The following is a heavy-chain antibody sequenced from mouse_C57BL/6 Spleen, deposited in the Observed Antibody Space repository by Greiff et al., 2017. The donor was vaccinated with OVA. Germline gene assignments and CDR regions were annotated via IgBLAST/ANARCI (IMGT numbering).Heavy chain of an antibody. CDR1: GYTFTTYP. J-gene: IGHJ4*01. V-gene: IGHV1-47*01. CDR3: AITTAPSWDAMDY. D-gene: IGHD1-1*01. Sequence: VQLQQSGAELVKPGASVKMSCKASGYTFTTYPIEWMKQNHGKSLEWIGNFHPYNDDTKYNEKFKGKATLTVEKSSSTVYLELSRLTSDDSAVYYCAITTAPSWDAMDYWGQGTSVTVSS. CDR2: FHPYNDDT.